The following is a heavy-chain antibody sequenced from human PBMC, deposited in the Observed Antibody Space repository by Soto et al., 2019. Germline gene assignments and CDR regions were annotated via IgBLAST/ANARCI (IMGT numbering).Heavy chain of an antibody. CDR1: GFTFTSYA. V-gene: IGHV3-23*01. Sequence: GSLRLSCEASGFTFTSYAMSWVRQAPGKGLEWVSGISGSGGSTHYADSVKGRFTISRDSSKSTLYLQMNSLRAEDTAVYYCAKDRYCSSTSCYAGFDYWGQGTLVTVSS. D-gene: IGHD2-2*01. CDR2: ISGSGGST. J-gene: IGHJ4*02. CDR3: AKDRYCSSTSCYAGFDY.